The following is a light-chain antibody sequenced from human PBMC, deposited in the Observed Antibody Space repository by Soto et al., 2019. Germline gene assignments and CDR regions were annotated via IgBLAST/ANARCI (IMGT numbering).Light chain of an antibody. CDR1: QSLVHSDGNTY. J-gene: IGKJ2*01. V-gene: IGKV2-24*01. CDR3: MQATQPYT. Sequence: DFVMTQTPLSSPVTLGQPASISCRSSQSLVHSDGNTYLSWLHQRPGQPPRLLIYMISIRFSWVPDRVSGSGAGTDFTRKISRVEAEDVGVYYCMQATQPYTFGQGTKLEIK. CDR2: MIS.